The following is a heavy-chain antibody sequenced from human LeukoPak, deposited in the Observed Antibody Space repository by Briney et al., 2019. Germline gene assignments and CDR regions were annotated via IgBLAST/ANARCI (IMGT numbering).Heavy chain of an antibody. J-gene: IGHJ4*02. V-gene: IGHV3-15*06. D-gene: IGHD5-18*01. CDR2: IKRNFEGATQ. CDR1: GFILGNAW. CDR3: PTEGFTYGHHSFDC. Sequence: GGSLRLSCAASGFILGNAWMSWVRQAPGKGLEWVGHIKRNFEGATQHYAASVKGRFSISKDESKNIVFLQMSSLKTEDTAVYFCPTEGFTYGHHSFDCWGQGTLVTVYS.